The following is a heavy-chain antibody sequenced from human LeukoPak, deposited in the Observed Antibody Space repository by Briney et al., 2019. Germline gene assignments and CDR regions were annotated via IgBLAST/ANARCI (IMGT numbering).Heavy chain of an antibody. Sequence: GASVTLSCTASGYTFTSYSFSWVRQAPGQVLEWMGWISAYNGQTNYGRMLQGRVTMTTDTSTSTAYMELRSLRSDGTAVYYCARGPRDYDILTGYFWSSAELGELMDVWGQGTTVTVSS. D-gene: IGHD3-9*01. CDR3: ARGPRDYDILTGYFWSSAELGELMDV. V-gene: IGHV1-18*01. J-gene: IGHJ6*02. CDR1: GYTFTSYS. CDR2: ISAYNGQT.